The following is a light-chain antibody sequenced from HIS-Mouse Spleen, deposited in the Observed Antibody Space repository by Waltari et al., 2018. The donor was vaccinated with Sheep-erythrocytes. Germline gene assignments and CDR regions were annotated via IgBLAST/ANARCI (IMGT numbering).Light chain of an antibody. CDR1: QGISSA. V-gene: IGKV1D-13*01. Sequence: AIQLTQSPSSLSASVGDRVTITCRASQGISSALAWYQQKPGKAPKLPIYDASSLESGVPSRFSGSGSGTDFTLTISSMQPEDFATYYCQQFNNYPRTFGQGTKVEIK. CDR2: DAS. J-gene: IGKJ1*01. CDR3: QQFNNYPRT.